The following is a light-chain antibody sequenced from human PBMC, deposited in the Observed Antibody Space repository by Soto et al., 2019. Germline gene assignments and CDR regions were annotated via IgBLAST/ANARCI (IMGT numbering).Light chain of an antibody. CDR1: QSITTN. CDR3: QQNYSIPIT. V-gene: IGKV1-39*01. CDR2: GAS. Sequence: DLQMTQSPSSLSASVGDRVTIXXRASQSITTNLNWYHQKPGKAPDVXIYGASSLQSGVPSRFSGSGAGTDFSLTITGLQPEDFATYYCQQNYSIPITFGQGTRLEIK. J-gene: IGKJ5*01.